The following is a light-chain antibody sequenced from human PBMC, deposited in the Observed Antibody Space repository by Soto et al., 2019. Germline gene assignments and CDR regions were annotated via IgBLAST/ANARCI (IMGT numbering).Light chain of an antibody. CDR2: DAS. V-gene: IGKV3-20*01. Sequence: EIVLTQSPGILSLSPGERATLSCRASQSISNNYLAWYQQTPGQAPRLLIYDASNRAAGIPDRFSGSGSGTDFTLTISRLEPEDFGVYHCQQYGGSPRTFGQGTKVEIK. J-gene: IGKJ1*01. CDR3: QQYGGSPRT. CDR1: QSISNNY.